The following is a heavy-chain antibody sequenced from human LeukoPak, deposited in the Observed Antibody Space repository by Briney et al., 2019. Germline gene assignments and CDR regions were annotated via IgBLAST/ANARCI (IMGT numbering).Heavy chain of an antibody. J-gene: IGHJ6*03. CDR3: ARDFGYYDFWSGYLLMDV. D-gene: IGHD3-3*01. CDR1: GFTFSSYW. CDR2: IKQDGSEK. V-gene: IGHV3-7*01. Sequence: GGSLRLSCAASGFTFSSYWMSWVRQVPGKGLEWVANIKQDGSEKYYVDSVKGRFTISRDNAKNSLYLQMNSLRAEDTAVYYCARDFGYYDFWSGYLLMDVWGKGTTVTVSS.